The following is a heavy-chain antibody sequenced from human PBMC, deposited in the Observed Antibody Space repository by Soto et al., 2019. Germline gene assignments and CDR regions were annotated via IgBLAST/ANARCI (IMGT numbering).Heavy chain of an antibody. CDR1: AFSLSTSGVG. D-gene: IGHD1-1*01. CDR3: AHMMYWNGKFDY. V-gene: IGHV2-5*02. CDR2: IYWDDDK. Sequence: SGPTLVNPTQTLTLTCTFSAFSLSTSGVGVGWIRQPPGKALEWLALIYWDDDKRYSPSLKSRLTLTKDTSKNQVVLTMTNLDPVDTATYYCAHMMYWNGKFDYWGRGTLVTVSS. J-gene: IGHJ4*02.